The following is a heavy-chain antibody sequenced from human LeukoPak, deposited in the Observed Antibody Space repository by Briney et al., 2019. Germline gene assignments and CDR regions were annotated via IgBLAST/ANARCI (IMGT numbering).Heavy chain of an antibody. Sequence: PSETLSLTCAVYGGSFSGYYWSWIRQPPGKGLEWIGYIYHSGSTYYNPSLKSRVTISVDRSKNQFSLKLSSVTAADTAVYYCARDTGASDAFDIWGQGTMVTVSS. D-gene: IGHD1-26*01. CDR1: GGSFSGYY. CDR3: ARDTGASDAFDI. J-gene: IGHJ3*02. CDR2: IYHSGST. V-gene: IGHV4-30-2*01.